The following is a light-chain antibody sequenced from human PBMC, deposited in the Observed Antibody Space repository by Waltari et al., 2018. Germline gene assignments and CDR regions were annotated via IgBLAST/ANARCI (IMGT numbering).Light chain of an antibody. J-gene: IGKJ1*01. CDR1: QNIGHY. V-gene: IGKV3-20*01. Sequence: IVLTQSPGTLSLSQGGRATLPCRASQNIGHYLAWYQQKPGQAPRLLIYASSTRAAGIPDRFSGSGSGADFSLTITRLEPDDFAVYYCQHHFRLPATFGQGTKV. CDR3: QHHFRLPAT. CDR2: ASS.